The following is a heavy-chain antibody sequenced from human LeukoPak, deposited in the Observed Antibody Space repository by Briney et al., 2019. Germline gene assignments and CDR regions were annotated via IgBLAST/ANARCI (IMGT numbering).Heavy chain of an antibody. D-gene: IGHD3-16*02. Sequence: SETLSLTCTVSGVSISSYYWSWIRQPPGKGLEWIGYIYYSGSTNYNPSLKNRVTISVDTSKNHFSLKLSSVTAADTAVYYCARDARGYDYVWGSYRLGSFDIWGQGTMVTVSS. V-gene: IGHV4-59*01. CDR2: IYYSGST. J-gene: IGHJ3*02. CDR1: GVSISSYY. CDR3: ARDARGYDYVWGSYRLGSFDI.